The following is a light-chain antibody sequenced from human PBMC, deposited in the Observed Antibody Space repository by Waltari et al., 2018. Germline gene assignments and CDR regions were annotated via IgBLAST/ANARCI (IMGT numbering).Light chain of an antibody. CDR1: SPNIGAGYA. Sequence: QSVLTQPPSVSGAPGQRITISCPGTSPNIGAGYALHGYLQLPGTAPKLLILGNNNRPSGVPDRFSASKSDTSASLAITGLQAEDEADYYCQSYDSSLSGVIFGGGTKLTVL. J-gene: IGLJ2*01. CDR2: GNN. CDR3: QSYDSSLSGVI. V-gene: IGLV1-40*01.